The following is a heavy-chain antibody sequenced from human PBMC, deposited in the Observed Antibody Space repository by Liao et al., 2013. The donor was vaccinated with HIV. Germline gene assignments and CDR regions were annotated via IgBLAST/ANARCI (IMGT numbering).Heavy chain of an antibody. CDR2: VYYSGST. CDR1: GGSINNTIYY. V-gene: IGHV4-39*07. J-gene: IGHJ6*03. Sequence: QLQLQESGPGLVRPSETLSLTCGVSGGSINNTIYYWGWLRQPPGKGLEWIGSVYYSGSTYYSPSLKSRVTISVDTSKNRFSLNVTSVTAADTAVYYCARDLVVVPAANYFYYYMAVWGKGTTVTVSS. D-gene: IGHD2-2*01. CDR3: ARDLVVVPAANYFYYYMAV.